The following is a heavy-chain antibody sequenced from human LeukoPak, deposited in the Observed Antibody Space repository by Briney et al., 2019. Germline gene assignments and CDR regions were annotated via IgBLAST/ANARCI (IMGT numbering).Heavy chain of an antibody. V-gene: IGHV1-69*04. Sequence: SVKVSCKASGGTFSSYAISWVRQAPGQGLEWMGRIIPIFGIASYAQKFQGRVTITADKSTSTAYMGLSSLRSEDTAVYYCARDPSYSSSWYFDYWGQGTLVTVSS. CDR2: IIPIFGIA. CDR3: ARDPSYSSSWYFDY. CDR1: GGTFSSYA. J-gene: IGHJ4*02. D-gene: IGHD6-13*01.